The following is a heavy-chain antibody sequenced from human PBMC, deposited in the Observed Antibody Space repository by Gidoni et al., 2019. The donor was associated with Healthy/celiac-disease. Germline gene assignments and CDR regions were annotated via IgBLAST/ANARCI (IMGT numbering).Heavy chain of an antibody. Sequence: QVQLVESGGGLVKPGGSLRLSCAASGFTFSDYYMSWIRQAPGKGLGWVSYISSSGITIYYADSVKGRFTISRDNAKNSLYLQMSSLRAEDAAVYYCATTVTPSGDYYYYYGMDVWGQGTTVTVSS. V-gene: IGHV3-11*01. CDR1: GFTFSDYY. CDR2: ISSSGITI. CDR3: ATTVTPSGDYYYYYGMDV. D-gene: IGHD4-17*01. J-gene: IGHJ6*02.